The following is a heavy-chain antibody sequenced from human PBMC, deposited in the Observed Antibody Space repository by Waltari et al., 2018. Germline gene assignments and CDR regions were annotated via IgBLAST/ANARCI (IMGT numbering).Heavy chain of an antibody. D-gene: IGHD6-13*01. CDR1: GVSFSGYS. J-gene: IGHJ3*02. Sequence: QVQLQQWGAGLLKPSETLSLTSAVDGVSFSGYSWTWIRQPPGKGLEWIGEINHSGSTNYNPSLKSRVTISVDTSKNQFSLKLSSVTAADTAVYYCARGQGYAAGGDAFDIWGQGTMVTVSS. CDR3: ARGQGYAAGGDAFDI. V-gene: IGHV4-34*01. CDR2: INHSGST.